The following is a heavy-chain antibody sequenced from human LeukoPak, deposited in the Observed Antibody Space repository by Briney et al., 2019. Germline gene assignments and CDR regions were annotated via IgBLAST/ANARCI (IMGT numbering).Heavy chain of an antibody. J-gene: IGHJ4*02. CDR1: GGSISSYY. V-gene: IGHV4-59*08. CDR3: ARRSSTWSFDY. D-gene: IGHD6-13*01. CDR2: IYSSGST. Sequence: SETLSLTCTVSGGSISSYYWSWIRQPPGKGLEWIGYIYSSGSTNYNPSLKSRVTIFVDTSKNQFSLKLSSVTAADTAVYYCARRSSTWSFDYWGQGTLVTVSS.